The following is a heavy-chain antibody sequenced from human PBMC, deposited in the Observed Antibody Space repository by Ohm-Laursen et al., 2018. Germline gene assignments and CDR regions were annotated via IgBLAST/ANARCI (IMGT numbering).Heavy chain of an antibody. CDR3: ARGNGGIAVTQGAFDI. CDR2: INPSGGST. J-gene: IGHJ3*02. CDR1: GYTFISYY. Sequence: GASVKVSCKASGYTFISYYMHWVRQAPGQGLEWMGIINPSGGSTSYAQKLQGRVTMTRDTSTSTVYMELSSLRSEDTAVYYCARGNGGIAVTQGAFDIWGQGTMVTVSS. V-gene: IGHV1-46*01. D-gene: IGHD6-19*01.